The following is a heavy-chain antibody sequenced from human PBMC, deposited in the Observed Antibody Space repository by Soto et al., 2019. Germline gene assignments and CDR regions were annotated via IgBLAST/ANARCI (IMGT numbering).Heavy chain of an antibody. V-gene: IGHV4-30-2*01. CDR1: GGSISSGGYS. J-gene: IGHJ3*02. CDR2: IYHSGST. CDR3: ARALGYCSGGSCRGAFDI. Sequence: PSETLSLTCAVSGGSISSGGYSWSWIRQPPGKGLEWIGYIYHSGSTYYNPSLKSRVTISVDRSKNQFSLKLSSVTAAGTAVYYCARALGYCSGGSCRGAFDIWGQGTMVTVSS. D-gene: IGHD2-15*01.